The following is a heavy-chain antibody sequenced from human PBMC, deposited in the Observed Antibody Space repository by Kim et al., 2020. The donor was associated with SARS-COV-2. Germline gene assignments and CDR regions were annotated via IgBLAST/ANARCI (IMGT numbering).Heavy chain of an antibody. D-gene: IGHD3-10*01. V-gene: IGHV3-9*01. CDR2: ISWNSGSI. J-gene: IGHJ4*02. CDR1: GFTFDDYA. Sequence: GGSLRLSCAASGFTFDDYAMHWVRQAPGKGLEWVSGISWNSGSIGYADSVKGRFTISRDNAKNSLYLQMNSLRAEDTALYYCAKDWDYYGSGSYYSHFDYWGQGTLVTVSS. CDR3: AKDWDYYGSGSYYSHFDY.